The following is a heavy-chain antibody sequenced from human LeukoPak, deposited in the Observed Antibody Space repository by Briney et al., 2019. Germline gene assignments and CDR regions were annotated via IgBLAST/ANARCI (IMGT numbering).Heavy chain of an antibody. J-gene: IGHJ3*02. V-gene: IGHV1-69*13. D-gene: IGHD2-2*01. CDR2: IIPIFGTA. CDR3: AREGSGYCTSTSCRMGAFDI. CDR1: GGTFSSYA. Sequence: SVKVSCKASGGTFSSYAISWVRQAPGQGLEWMGGIIPIFGTANYAQKFQGRVTITADESTSTAYMELTSLRSEDTAVYFCAREGSGYCTSTSCRMGAFDIWGQGTMVTVSS.